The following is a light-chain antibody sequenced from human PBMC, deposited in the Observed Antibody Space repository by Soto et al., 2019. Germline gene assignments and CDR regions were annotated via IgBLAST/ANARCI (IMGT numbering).Light chain of an antibody. CDR1: QSVGIN. CDR3: QQSYSIPIT. J-gene: IGKJ5*01. V-gene: IGKV3D-15*01. CDR2: GAT. Sequence: EVVMTQSPAILSVSPGERATLSCRASQSVGINVAWYQQKPGQPPRLFIYGATSRATGVPARFSGSGSGTDFTLTISSLQPEDFATYFCQQSYSIPITFGQGTRLEIK.